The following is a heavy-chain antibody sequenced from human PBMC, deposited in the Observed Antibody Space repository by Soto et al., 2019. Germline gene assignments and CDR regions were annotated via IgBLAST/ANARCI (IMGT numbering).Heavy chain of an antibody. D-gene: IGHD6-19*01. CDR3: ARQVLGGWPVWTLDY. CDR1: GGSISSYY. CDR2: IYYSGST. V-gene: IGHV4-59*08. Sequence: QVQLQESGPGLVKPSETLSLTCTVSGGSISSYYWSWIRQPPGKGLEWIGYIYYSGSTNYNPSLKSRVTISVDTSKNQFSLKLSSVTAADTAVYYCARQVLGGWPVWTLDYWGQGTLVTVSS. J-gene: IGHJ4*02.